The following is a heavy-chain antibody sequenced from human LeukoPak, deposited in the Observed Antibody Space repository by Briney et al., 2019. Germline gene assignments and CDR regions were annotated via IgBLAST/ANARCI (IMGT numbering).Heavy chain of an antibody. CDR3: ARPTSAVWFGDDGLSDAFDI. J-gene: IGHJ3*02. V-gene: IGHV3-21*01. D-gene: IGHD3-10*01. Sequence: KAGGSLRLSCAASGFTFSSYSMIWVRQAPGKGLEWVSSISSSSSYIYYADSVKGRFTISRDNAKNSLYLQMNSLRAEDTAVYYCARPTSAVWFGDDGLSDAFDIWGQGTMVTVSS. CDR1: GFTFSSYS. CDR2: ISSSSSYI.